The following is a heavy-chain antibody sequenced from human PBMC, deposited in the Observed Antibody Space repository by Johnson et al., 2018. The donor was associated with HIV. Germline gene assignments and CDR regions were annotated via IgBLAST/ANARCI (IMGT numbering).Heavy chain of an antibody. Sequence: EVQLVESGGDLIQPGGSLRLSCAASGFTVSSTYMSWVRQAPGKGLEWLSVLYSDGRTYYADSVKGRCTISRDGSKNTLFLQMNSLRAEDTAVYYCARRCSSSSCSHGAFDIWGQGTVVTVSS. CDR3: ARRCSSSSCSHGAFDI. CDR2: LYSDGRT. CDR1: GFTVSSTY. V-gene: IGHV3-53*01. D-gene: IGHD2-2*01. J-gene: IGHJ3*02.